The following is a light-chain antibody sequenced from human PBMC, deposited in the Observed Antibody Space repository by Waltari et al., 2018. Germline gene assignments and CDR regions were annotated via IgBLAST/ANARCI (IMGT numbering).Light chain of an antibody. J-gene: IGKJ5*01. V-gene: IGKV1-39*01. CDR3: QQTFSTQTT. CDR2: AAS. Sequence: DIQMTQSPSSLSASVGDRVTITCRASQTIISYLNWYQQKPGKAPKFLIYAASSLRSGVPSRFSGSRSGTEFTLTISSLQPEDFATYYCQQTFSTQTTFGQGTRLELK. CDR1: QTIISY.